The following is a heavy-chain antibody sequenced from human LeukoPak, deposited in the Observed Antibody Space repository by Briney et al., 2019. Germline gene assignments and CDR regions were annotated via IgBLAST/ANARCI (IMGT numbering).Heavy chain of an antibody. CDR1: GGSISSSNYY. J-gene: IGHJ3*02. CDR3: ARFGSSKMITFGSAEFDI. V-gene: IGHV4-39*01. D-gene: IGHD3-16*01. Sequence: KPSETLSLTCTVSGGSISSSNYYWGWIRQPPGKGLEWIGSIYYSGSTYYNPSLKSRVTISVDTSKNQFSLKLSSVTAADTAVYYCARFGSSKMITFGSAEFDIWGQGTMVTVSS. CDR2: IYYSGST.